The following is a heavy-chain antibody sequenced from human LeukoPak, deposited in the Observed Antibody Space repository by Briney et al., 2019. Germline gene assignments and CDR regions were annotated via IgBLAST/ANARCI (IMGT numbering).Heavy chain of an antibody. J-gene: IGHJ3*02. V-gene: IGHV3-53*01. CDR2: IYSGGST. CDR1: GFTVSSNY. D-gene: IGHD2-2*01. CDR3: ARVGRQLLSTGAFDI. Sequence: PGGSLRLSCAASGFTVSSNYMSWVRQAPGKGLEWVSVIYSGGSTYYADSAKGRFTISRDNSKNTLYLQMNSLRAEDTAVYYCARVGRQLLSTGAFDIWGQGTMVTVSS.